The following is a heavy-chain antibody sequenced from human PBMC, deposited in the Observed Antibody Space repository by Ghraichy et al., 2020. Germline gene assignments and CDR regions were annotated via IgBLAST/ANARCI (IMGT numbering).Heavy chain of an antibody. CDR3: ARDSLSGSYYFDY. D-gene: IGHD1-26*01. J-gene: IGHJ4*02. CDR1: GFTFSSYS. CDR2: ISSSSSYI. Sequence: GGSLRLSCAASGFTFSSYSMNWVRQAPGKGPEWVSSISSSSSYIYYADSVKGRFTISRDNAKNSLYLQMNSLRAEDTAVYYCARDSLSGSYYFDYWGQGTLVTVSS. V-gene: IGHV3-21*01.